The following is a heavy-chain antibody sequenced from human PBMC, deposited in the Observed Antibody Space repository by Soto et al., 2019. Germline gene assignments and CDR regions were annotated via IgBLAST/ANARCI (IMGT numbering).Heavy chain of an antibody. CDR3: AKAMVRGVIINYYGMDV. CDR2: ISYDGSNK. Sequence: PGGSLRLSCAASGFTFSSYGMHWVRQAPGKXLEWVAVISYDGSNKYYADSVKGRFTISRDNSKNTLYLQMNSLGAEDTAVYYCAKAMVRGVIINYYGMDVWGQGTTVTVSS. J-gene: IGHJ6*02. CDR1: GFTFSSYG. D-gene: IGHD3-10*01. V-gene: IGHV3-30*18.